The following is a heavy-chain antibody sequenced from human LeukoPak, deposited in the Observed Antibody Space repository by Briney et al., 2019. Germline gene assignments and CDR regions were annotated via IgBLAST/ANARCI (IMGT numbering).Heavy chain of an antibody. CDR3: ARGRYSSSWPSYFDY. CDR1: GFTFSSYA. J-gene: IGHJ4*02. Sequence: GRSLRLSCAASGFTFSSYAMHWVRQAPGKGLEWVAVISYDGSNKYYADSVKGRFTISRDNSKNTLYLQMNSLRAEDTAVYYCARGRYSSSWPSYFDYWGQGTLVTVSS. V-gene: IGHV3-30-3*01. CDR2: ISYDGSNK. D-gene: IGHD6-13*01.